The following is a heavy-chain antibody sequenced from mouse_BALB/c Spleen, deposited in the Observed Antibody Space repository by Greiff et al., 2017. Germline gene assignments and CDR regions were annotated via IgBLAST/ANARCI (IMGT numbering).Heavy chain of an antibody. CDR2: INSNGGST. V-gene: IGHV5-6-3*01. J-gene: IGHJ4*01. Sequence: EVKVVESGGGLVQPGGSLKLSCAASGFTFSSYGMSWVRQTPDKRLELVATINSNGGSTYYPDSVKGRFTISRDNAKNTLYLQMSSLKSEDTAMYYCARDRELHAMDYWGQGTSVTVSS. CDR3: ARDRELHAMDY. D-gene: IGHD2-1*01. CDR1: GFTFSSYG.